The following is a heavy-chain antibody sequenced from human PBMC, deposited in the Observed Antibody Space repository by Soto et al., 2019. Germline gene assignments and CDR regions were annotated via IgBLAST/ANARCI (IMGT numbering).Heavy chain of an antibody. V-gene: IGHV4-39*07. Sequence: SETLCLTWSVAGGASSGGGGYWSWIRQPPGKGLEWIGSIYYSGSTYYNPSLKSRVTISVDTSKNQFSLKLSSVTAADTAVYYCARVRDDLTDYWGQRPLVTVSS. J-gene: IGHJ4*02. CDR1: GGASSGGGGY. CDR3: ARVRDDLTDY. CDR2: IYYSGST.